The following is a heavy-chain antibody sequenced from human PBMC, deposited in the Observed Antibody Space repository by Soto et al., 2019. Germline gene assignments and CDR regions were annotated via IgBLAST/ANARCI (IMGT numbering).Heavy chain of an antibody. Sequence: GGSLRLSCAASGFTFSSYAMSWVRQAPGKGLEWVSAISGSGGSTYYADSVKGRFTISRDNSKNTLYLQMNSLRAEDTSVYDCAKLGPSRSSTNYYYYYYGMDVWGQGTTVTVSS. CDR3: AKLGPSRSSTNYYYYYYGMDV. CDR2: ISGSGGST. D-gene: IGHD6-6*01. CDR1: GFTFSSYA. V-gene: IGHV3-23*01. J-gene: IGHJ6*02.